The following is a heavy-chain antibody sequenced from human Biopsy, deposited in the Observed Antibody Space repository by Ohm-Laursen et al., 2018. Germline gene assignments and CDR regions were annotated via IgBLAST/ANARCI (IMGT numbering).Heavy chain of an antibody. CDR3: TRALEWLLDY. CDR2: ITSKANSYAT. D-gene: IGHD5-12*01. Sequence: SLRLSCAASGFTFSDSAIHWVRQASGKGLEWVGRITSKANSYATAYVGSVKGRFTISRDDSKNTAYLQMNSLKAEDTAAYYCTRALEWLLDYWGQGTLDTVSS. V-gene: IGHV3-73*01. CDR1: GFTFSDSA. J-gene: IGHJ4*02.